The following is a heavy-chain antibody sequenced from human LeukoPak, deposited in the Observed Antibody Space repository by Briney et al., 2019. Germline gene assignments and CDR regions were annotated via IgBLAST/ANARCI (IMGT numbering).Heavy chain of an antibody. V-gene: IGHV3-74*01. Sequence: GGSLRLSCAVSEFAFSSYYMGWVRQAPGEGLVWVSRIGTDGSDKHYADAVKGRFTISRDNAKNTLYLQMHSLRVEDTAVYYCVRLGGSSSVDYWGQGTLVTISS. J-gene: IGHJ4*02. CDR1: EFAFSSYY. D-gene: IGHD6-6*01. CDR2: IGTDGSDK. CDR3: VRLGGSSSVDY.